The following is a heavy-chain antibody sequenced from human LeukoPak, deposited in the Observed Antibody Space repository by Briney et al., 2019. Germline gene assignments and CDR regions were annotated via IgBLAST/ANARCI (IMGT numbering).Heavy chain of an antibody. Sequence: GGSLRLSCAASGFTFSSYAMHWVRQAPGKGLEWVSYISSSGSTIYYADSVKGRFTISRDNAKNSLYLQMNSLRAEDTAVYYCARRIVVVPPNYYYYMDVWGKGTTVTVSS. CDR3: ARRIVVVPPNYYYYMDV. CDR1: GFTFSSYA. V-gene: IGHV3-48*04. D-gene: IGHD2-2*01. CDR2: ISSSGSTI. J-gene: IGHJ6*03.